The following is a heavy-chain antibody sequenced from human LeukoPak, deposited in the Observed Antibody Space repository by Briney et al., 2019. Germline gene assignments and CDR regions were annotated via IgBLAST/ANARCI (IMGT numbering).Heavy chain of an antibody. CDR1: GFTFSSYA. Sequence: PGGSLRLSCAASGFTFSSYAMHWVRQAPGKGLEWVAVISYDGSNKYYADSVKGRFTISRDNSKNTLYLQMNRLRAEDTAVYYCARDRRSRDGYNLDYWGQGTLVTVSS. V-gene: IGHV3-30*01. CDR2: ISYDGSNK. D-gene: IGHD5-24*01. CDR3: ARDRRSRDGYNLDY. J-gene: IGHJ4*02.